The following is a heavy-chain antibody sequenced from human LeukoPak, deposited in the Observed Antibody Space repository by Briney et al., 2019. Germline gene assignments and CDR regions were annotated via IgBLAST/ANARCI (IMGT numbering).Heavy chain of an antibody. D-gene: IGHD6-19*01. J-gene: IGHJ4*02. V-gene: IGHV1-2*02. Sequence: ASVNVSCKASGYTFSGYYMHWVRQAPGQGLEWMGWINPNSGGTNYAQKFQGRVTMTRDTSISTAYMELSRLRSNDTAVYYCARDNQAAGYSSGWYMFDYWGQGTLVTVSS. CDR1: GYTFSGYY. CDR2: INPNSGGT. CDR3: ARDNQAAGYSSGWYMFDY.